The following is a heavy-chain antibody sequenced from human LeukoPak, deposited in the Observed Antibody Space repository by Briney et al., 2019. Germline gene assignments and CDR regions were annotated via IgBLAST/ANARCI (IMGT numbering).Heavy chain of an antibody. V-gene: IGHV4-59*11. CDR3: AREINNERSDIVGAAPPGSGAFDI. CDR1: GGSISSHY. J-gene: IGHJ3*02. CDR2: IYYSGST. Sequence: SETLSLTCTVSGGSISSHYWSWIRQPPGKGLEWIGYIYYSGSTNYNPSLKSRVTISVDTSKNQFSLKLSSVTAADTAVYYCAREINNERSDIVGAAPPGSGAFDIWGQGTMVTVSS. D-gene: IGHD2-15*01.